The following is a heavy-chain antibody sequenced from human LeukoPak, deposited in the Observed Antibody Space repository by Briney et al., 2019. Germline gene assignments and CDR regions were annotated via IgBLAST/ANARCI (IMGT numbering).Heavy chain of an antibody. J-gene: IGHJ4*02. V-gene: IGHV4-61*01. D-gene: IGHD4-23*01. CDR2: IYYSGST. CDR1: GASVSSGSYY. Sequence: SETLSLTCTVSGASVSSGSYYWSWIRQPPGKGLEWIGYIYYSGSTNYNPSLKSRVTISVDTSKNQFSLKLSSVTAADTAVYYCARGGHDYGGNIDYWGQGTLVTVSS. CDR3: ARGGHDYGGNIDY.